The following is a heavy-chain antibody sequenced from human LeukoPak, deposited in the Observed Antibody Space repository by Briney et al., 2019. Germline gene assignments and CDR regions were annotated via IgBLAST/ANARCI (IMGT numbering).Heavy chain of an antibody. J-gene: IGHJ6*02. V-gene: IGHV3-23*01. Sequence: PGGSLRLSCAASGFTFSIYAMSWVRQAPGKGLEWVSAISGSGGSTYYADSVKGRFTISRDNSKNTLYLQMNSLRAEDTAVYYCASPYSSGWSHYYYYYGMDVWGQGTTVTVSS. CDR3: ASPYSSGWSHYYYYYGMDV. CDR2: ISGSGGST. D-gene: IGHD6-19*01. CDR1: GFTFSIYA.